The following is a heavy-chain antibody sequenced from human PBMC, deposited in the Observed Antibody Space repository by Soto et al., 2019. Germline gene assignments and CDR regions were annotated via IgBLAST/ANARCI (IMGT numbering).Heavy chain of an antibody. CDR1: GGTFSSYA. D-gene: IGHD2-15*01. CDR2: IVPIFGTA. Sequence: SVKVSCKASGGTFSSYAISWVRQAPGQGLEWMGGIVPIFGTANYAQKFQGRVTITADESTSTAYMVLSRLRSEDPAVYYCARSERLDCSGGSCYYNWFDPWGQGTLVTVSS. J-gene: IGHJ5*02. V-gene: IGHV1-69*13. CDR3: ARSERLDCSGGSCYYNWFDP.